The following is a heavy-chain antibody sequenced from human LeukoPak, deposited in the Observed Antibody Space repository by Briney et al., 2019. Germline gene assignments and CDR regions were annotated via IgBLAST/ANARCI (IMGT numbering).Heavy chain of an antibody. CDR3: ARGSSGWYYFDY. J-gene: IGHJ4*02. D-gene: IGHD6-19*01. V-gene: IGHV6-1*01. CDR1: GDSVSTNSAA. Sequence: SQTLSLTCAISGDSVSTNSAAWNWIRQSPSRGLEWLGRTYYRSTWYTDYAISVKSRITINPDTTKNQFSLQLNSVTPEDTAEYYCARGSSGWYYFDYWGQGTLVTVSS. CDR2: TYYRSTWYT.